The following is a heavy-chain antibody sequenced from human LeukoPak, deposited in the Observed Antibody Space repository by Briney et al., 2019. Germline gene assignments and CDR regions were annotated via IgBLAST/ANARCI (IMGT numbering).Heavy chain of an antibody. J-gene: IGHJ3*02. Sequence: SVKVSCKASGGTFISYAISWVRQAPGQGLEWMGGIIPIFGTANYAQKFQGRVTITADKSTSTAYMELSSLRSEDTAVYYCARSRGGGRYFDWFGAFDIWGQGTMVTVSS. D-gene: IGHD3-9*01. CDR1: GGTFISYA. V-gene: IGHV1-69*06. CDR3: ARSRGGGRYFDWFGAFDI. CDR2: IIPIFGTA.